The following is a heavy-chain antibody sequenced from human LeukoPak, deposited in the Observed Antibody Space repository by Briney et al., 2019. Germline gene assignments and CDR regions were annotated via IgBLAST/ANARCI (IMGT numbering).Heavy chain of an antibody. CDR2: IIPIFGTA. J-gene: IGHJ5*02. CDR1: GGTFSSYA. V-gene: IGHV1-69*01. CDR3: ARGLAAGRHNWFDP. Sequence: ASVKVSCKASGGTFSSYAISWVRQAPGQGLEWMGGIIPIFGTASYAQKFQGRVTITADESTSTAYMELSSLRSEDTAVYYCARGLAAGRHNWFDPWGQGTLVTVSS. D-gene: IGHD6-13*01.